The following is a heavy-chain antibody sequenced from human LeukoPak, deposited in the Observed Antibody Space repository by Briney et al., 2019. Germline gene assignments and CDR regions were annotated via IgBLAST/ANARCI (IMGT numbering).Heavy chain of an antibody. J-gene: IGHJ6*02. Sequence: ASVKVSCKASGYTFTGYYMHWVRQAPGQGLEWMGIINPSGGSTSYAQKFQGRVTMTRDTSTSTVYMELSSLRSEDTAVYYCARDSIFGVPKVGMDVWGQGTTVTVSS. CDR3: ARDSIFGVPKVGMDV. D-gene: IGHD3-3*01. CDR1: GYTFTGYY. V-gene: IGHV1-46*01. CDR2: INPSGGST.